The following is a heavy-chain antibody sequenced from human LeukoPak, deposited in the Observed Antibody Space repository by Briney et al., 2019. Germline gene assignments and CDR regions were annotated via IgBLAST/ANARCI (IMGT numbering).Heavy chain of an antibody. D-gene: IGHD2-2*01. CDR3: ARYHLRFDP. Sequence: SETLSLTCTVSGGSISSYYWSWIRQPPGRGLEWIGSIYYSGSTNYNPSLKSRVTISVDTPKNQFSLKLSSVSAADTAVYYCARYHLRFDPWGQGTLVTVSS. CDR1: GGSISSYY. CDR2: IYYSGST. V-gene: IGHV4-59*01. J-gene: IGHJ5*02.